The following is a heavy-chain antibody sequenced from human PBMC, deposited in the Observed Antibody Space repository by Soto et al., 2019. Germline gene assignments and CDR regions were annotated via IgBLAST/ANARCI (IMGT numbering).Heavy chain of an antibody. D-gene: IGHD6-19*01. CDR2: ISGSGGST. J-gene: IGHJ4*02. CDR1: GFTFSSYA. V-gene: IGHV3-23*01. CDR3: AKIPDSSGWYLVDY. Sequence: GGSLRLSCAASGFTFSSYAMSWVRQAPGKGLEWVSAISGSGGSTYYADSVKGRFTISRDNSKNTLYLQMNSLRAEDTAVYYCAKIPDSSGWYLVDYWGQGTLVTVSS.